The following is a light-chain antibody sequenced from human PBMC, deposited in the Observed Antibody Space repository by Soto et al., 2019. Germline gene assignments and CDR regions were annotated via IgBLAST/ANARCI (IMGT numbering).Light chain of an antibody. V-gene: IGKV3-11*01. J-gene: IGKJ4*01. CDR3: HERSNWPLS. CDR2: DAS. Sequence: EIVLTQSPDTLYLSPGERPTLSCRASQSLSSDLAWYQQKPGQAPRLLIYDASNRATGIPARFSGSGSGTDFTLTISNLAHDDFAVYRCHERSNWPLSFGGGPKAEIK. CDR1: QSLSSD.